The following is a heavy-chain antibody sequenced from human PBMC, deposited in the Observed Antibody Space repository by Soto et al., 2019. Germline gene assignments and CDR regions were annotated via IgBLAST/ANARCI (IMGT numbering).Heavy chain of an antibody. D-gene: IGHD3-9*01. V-gene: IGHV4-34*01. J-gene: IGHJ6*03. CDR1: GGSFSGYY. Sequence: PSETLSLTCSVYGGSFSGYYWSWIRQPPGKGLEWIGEINHSGSTNYNPSLKSRVTISVDTSKNQFSLKLSSVTAADTAVYYCARGEVLRYFDWLPRVGYYYYMDVWGKGTTVTVSS. CDR3: ARGEVLRYFDWLPRVGYYYYMDV. CDR2: INHSGST.